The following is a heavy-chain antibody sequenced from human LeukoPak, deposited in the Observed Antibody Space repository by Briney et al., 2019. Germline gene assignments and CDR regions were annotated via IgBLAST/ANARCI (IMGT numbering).Heavy chain of an antibody. CDR1: GYTLTELS. CDR2: FDPEDGET. CDR3: ATVRRYYDILTGYYVNYFDY. Sequence: ASVKVSCKVSGYTLTELSMHWVRQAPGKGLEWMGGFDPEDGETIYAQKFQGRVTMTEDTSTDTAYMELSSLRSEDTAVYYCATVRRYYDILTGYYVNYFDYWGQGTLVTVSS. D-gene: IGHD3-9*01. V-gene: IGHV1-24*01. J-gene: IGHJ4*02.